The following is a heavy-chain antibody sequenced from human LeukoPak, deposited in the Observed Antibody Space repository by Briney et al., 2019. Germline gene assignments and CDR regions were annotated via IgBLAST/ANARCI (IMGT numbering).Heavy chain of an antibody. CDR3: AKDWGPGEAFDI. Sequence: GGSLRLSCAASGFTFSSYSMNWVRQAPGKGLEWVSSISSSSSYIYYADSVKGRFTISRDNAKNSLYLQMNSLRAEDTAVYYCAKDWGPGEAFDIWGQGTMVTVSS. J-gene: IGHJ3*02. V-gene: IGHV3-21*04. D-gene: IGHD3-16*01. CDR1: GFTFSSYS. CDR2: ISSSSSYI.